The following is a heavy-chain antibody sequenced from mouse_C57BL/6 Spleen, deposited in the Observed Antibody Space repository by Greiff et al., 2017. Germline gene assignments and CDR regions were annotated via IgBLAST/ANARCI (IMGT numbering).Heavy chain of an antibody. CDR3: ARNLLWYDY. J-gene: IGHJ2*01. CDR1: GYSITSGYY. D-gene: IGHD2-1*01. CDR2: ISYDGSN. Sequence: EVKLMESGPGLVKPSQSLSLTCSVTGYSITSGYYWNWIRQFPGNKLEWMGYISYDGSNNYNPSLKNRISITSDTSKNQFFLKLNSVTTEDTATYYCARNLLWYDYWGQGTTLTVSS. V-gene: IGHV3-6*01.